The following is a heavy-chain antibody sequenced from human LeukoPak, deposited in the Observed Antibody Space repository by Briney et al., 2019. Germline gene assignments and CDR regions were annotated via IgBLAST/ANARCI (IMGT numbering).Heavy chain of an antibody. Sequence: SETLSLTCTVSGGSISSSSYYWGWIRQPPGKGPEWIGSIYYSGSTYYNPSLKSRVTISVDTSKNQFSLKLNSVTAADTAVYYCARDSPQYCTNGVCNFDYWGQGTLVTVSS. CDR3: ARDSPQYCTNGVCNFDY. V-gene: IGHV4-39*07. D-gene: IGHD2-8*01. J-gene: IGHJ4*02. CDR1: GGSISSSSYY. CDR2: IYYSGST.